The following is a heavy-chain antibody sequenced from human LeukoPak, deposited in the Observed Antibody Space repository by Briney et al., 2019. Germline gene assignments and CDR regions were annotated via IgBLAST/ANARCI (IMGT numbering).Heavy chain of an antibody. V-gene: IGHV3-23*01. Sequence: GGSLRLSCAASGFTFSSYAMSWARQAPGKGLEWVSAISGSGGSTYYADSVKGRFTISRDNSKNTLHLQMNSLRAEDTAVYYCAKDRNTMIVVGEDYWGQGTLVTVSS. CDR2: ISGSGGST. CDR1: GFTFSSYA. D-gene: IGHD3-22*01. J-gene: IGHJ4*02. CDR3: AKDRNTMIVVGEDY.